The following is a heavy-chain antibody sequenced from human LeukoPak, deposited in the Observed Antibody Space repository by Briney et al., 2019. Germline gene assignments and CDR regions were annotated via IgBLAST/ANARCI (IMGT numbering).Heavy chain of an antibody. CDR3: ARGSRTKILRFLEWPTNWFDP. Sequence: PGGSLRRSSAASGFTFSSFWMSWVRQAPGKGLEWVANIKQDGSEKYYVVSVKGRFTNSRDNAKNSLYLQMNSLRAEDTTVYYCARGSRTKILRFLEWPTNWFDPWGQGTLVTVSS. V-gene: IGHV3-7*01. J-gene: IGHJ5*02. D-gene: IGHD3-3*01. CDR2: IKQDGSEK. CDR1: GFTFSSFW.